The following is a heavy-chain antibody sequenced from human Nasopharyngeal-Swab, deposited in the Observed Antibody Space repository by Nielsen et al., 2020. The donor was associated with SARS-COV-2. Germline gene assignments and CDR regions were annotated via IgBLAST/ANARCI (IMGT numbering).Heavy chain of an antibody. Sequence: ASVKVSCKASGYTFTGYYMHWVRQDPGQGLEWMGWINPNSGGTNYAQKFQGWVTMTRDTSISTAYMKLSRLSSDDTAVYYCARDPVPAAIRGRIYGMDVWGQGTTVTVSS. CDR2: INPNSGGT. J-gene: IGHJ6*02. CDR1: GYTFTGYY. CDR3: ARDPVPAAIRGRIYGMDV. V-gene: IGHV1-2*04. D-gene: IGHD2-2*01.